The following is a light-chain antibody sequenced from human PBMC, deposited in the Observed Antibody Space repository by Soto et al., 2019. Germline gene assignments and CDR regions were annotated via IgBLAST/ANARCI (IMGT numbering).Light chain of an antibody. CDR2: DNN. Sequence: QAVVTQPPSVSAAPGQKVIISCSGSSSNIGSNYVSWYQQLPGSAPKLLIYDNNERPSGIPVRFSGSKSGTSATLDITGLQTGDEADYYCGTWDSSLRGGVFGGGTKLTVL. CDR1: SSNIGSNY. CDR3: GTWDSSLRGGV. V-gene: IGLV1-51*01. J-gene: IGLJ2*01.